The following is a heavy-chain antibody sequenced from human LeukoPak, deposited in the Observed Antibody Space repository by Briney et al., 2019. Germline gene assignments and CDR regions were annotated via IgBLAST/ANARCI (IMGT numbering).Heavy chain of an antibody. Sequence: PSETLSLTCTVSGGSISSYYWGWIRHPPGKGREWIGYIYYSGSTNYNPSLKSRVTISVDTSKNQFSLKLSSVTAADTAVYYCARSFGIAVATNAFDIWGQGTTVTVSS. CDR1: GGSISSYY. CDR2: IYYSGST. CDR3: ARSFGIAVATNAFDI. J-gene: IGHJ3*02. V-gene: IGHV4-59*01. D-gene: IGHD6-19*01.